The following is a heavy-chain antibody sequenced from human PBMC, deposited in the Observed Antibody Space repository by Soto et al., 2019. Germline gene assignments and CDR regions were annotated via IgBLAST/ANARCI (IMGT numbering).Heavy chain of an antibody. J-gene: IGHJ5*02. CDR3: ARDYGSGSKGPWFDP. D-gene: IGHD3-10*01. CDR1: GGTFSSYA. V-gene: IGHV1-69*01. CDR2: IIPIFGTA. Sequence: QVQLVQSGAEVKKPGSSVKVSCKASGGTFSSYAISWVRQAPGQGLEWMGGIIPIFGTANNAQKVQGRVKITADESTSTAYMELSSLRSEDTAVYYCARDYGSGSKGPWFDPWGQGTLVTVAS.